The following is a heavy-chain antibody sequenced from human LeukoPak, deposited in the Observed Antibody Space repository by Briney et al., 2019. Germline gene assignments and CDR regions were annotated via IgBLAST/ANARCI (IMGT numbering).Heavy chain of an antibody. D-gene: IGHD3-3*01. CDR2: LSYDGTNK. CDR1: GFSFSTYA. J-gene: IGHJ4*02. Sequence: HPGRSLRLSCAASGFSFSTYAMHWVRQAPGKGLGWAAILSYDGTNKYYPDSVKGRFTISRDNSKNTLYLHMNSLRPEDTAVYYCARGGGYDLWSGPVDYWGQGTLVTVSS. V-gene: IGHV3-30-3*01. CDR3: ARGGGYDLWSGPVDY.